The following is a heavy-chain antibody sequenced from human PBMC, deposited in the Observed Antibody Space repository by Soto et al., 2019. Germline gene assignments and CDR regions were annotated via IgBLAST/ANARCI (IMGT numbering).Heavy chain of an antibody. CDR2: TSYDGSIR. V-gene: IGHV3-30*18. Sequence: QVQLVESGGGVVQPGRSLRLSCAASGFTFSNYGMHWVRQAPGKGLEWGAVTSYDGSIRYYAGSVKGRFTISRDNSKNTLYLQINSLRPEDTAVYYCAKDRLAYCGGDCYWVDYWGQGTLLTVSS. D-gene: IGHD2-21*02. CDR1: GFTFSNYG. J-gene: IGHJ4*02. CDR3: AKDRLAYCGGDCYWVDY.